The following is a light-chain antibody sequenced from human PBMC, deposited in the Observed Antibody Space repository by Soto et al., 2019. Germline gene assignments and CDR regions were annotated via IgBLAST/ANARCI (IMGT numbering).Light chain of an antibody. CDR3: QHYNSYSEA. CDR2: KAS. Sequence: ITITQSPSTLSGSVGDRVTITCRASQTISSWLAWYQQKPGKAPKLLIYKASTLKSGVPSRFSGSGSGTEFTLTISSLQPDDFATYYCQHYNSYSEAFGQGTMVDIK. J-gene: IGKJ1*01. CDR1: QTISSW. V-gene: IGKV1-5*03.